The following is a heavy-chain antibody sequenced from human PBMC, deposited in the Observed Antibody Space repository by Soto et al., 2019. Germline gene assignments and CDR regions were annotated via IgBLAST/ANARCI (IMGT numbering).Heavy chain of an antibody. CDR1: GFTFNTYF. CDR2: ISPYNGNT. D-gene: IGHD2-2*01. V-gene: IGHV1-18*01. CDR3: ARDTSNSFDY. Sequence: HVQLLQSGGELKKPGASVKVSCNTSGFTFNTYFISWVRQAPGQGLEWMGWISPYNGNTKYGEKFQGRVTMTTDTSTRTAYMELRNLRIDDTDVYYCARDTSNSFDYWGQGTLVTVSS. J-gene: IGHJ4*02.